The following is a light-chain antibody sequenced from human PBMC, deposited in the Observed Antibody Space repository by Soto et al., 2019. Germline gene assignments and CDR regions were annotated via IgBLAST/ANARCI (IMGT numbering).Light chain of an antibody. Sequence: EIVLAQSPATLSLSPGERAILSCRASQSVAGSLAWYQQKPGQAPRLLIYGASTRATGIPARFSGSGSGTEFTLTISSLQSEDFAVYYCQQYNNWPLWTFGQGTKVDIK. CDR3: QQYNNWPLWT. CDR1: QSVAGS. V-gene: IGKV3-15*01. J-gene: IGKJ1*01. CDR2: GAS.